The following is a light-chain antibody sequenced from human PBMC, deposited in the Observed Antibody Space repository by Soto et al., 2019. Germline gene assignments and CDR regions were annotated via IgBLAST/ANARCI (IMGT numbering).Light chain of an antibody. J-gene: IGLJ1*01. CDR1: SSDVGSYNL. CDR2: EGS. Sequence: QSALTQPASVSGSPGQSITISCTGTSSDVGSYNLVSWYQQHPGKAPKLMIYEGSKRPSGVSNRFSGSKSGNTASLTISGLQAEDEADYYFCSYAGSTGVFGTGTKVTVL. CDR3: CSYAGSTGV. V-gene: IGLV2-23*01.